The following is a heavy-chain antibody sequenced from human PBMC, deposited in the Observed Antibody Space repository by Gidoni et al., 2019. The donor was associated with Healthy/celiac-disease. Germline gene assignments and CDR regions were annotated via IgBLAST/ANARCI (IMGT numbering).Heavy chain of an antibody. CDR2: MSSSSSTI. CDR1: GFTFSSYS. J-gene: IGHJ5*02. D-gene: IGHD3-22*01. CDR3: ARDTYYYDSSGYYYAWNWFDP. V-gene: IGHV3-48*04. Sequence: EVQLVESGGGLVQPGGSLRLSCAASGFTFSSYSMTWVSQAPGKGLEWVSYMSSSSSTIYYADSVKDRFTISRDNAKNSLYLQMNSLRAEDTAVYYCARDTYYYDSSGYYYAWNWFDPWGQGTLVTVSS.